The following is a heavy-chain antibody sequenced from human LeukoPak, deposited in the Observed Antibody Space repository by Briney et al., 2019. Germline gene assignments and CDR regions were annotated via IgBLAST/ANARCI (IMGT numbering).Heavy chain of an antibody. V-gene: IGHV4-59*08. CDR2: IYYIGSP. J-gene: IGHJ4*02. Sequence: SETLSHTCAVSGGTISSYYWSWIRQPPARGLEWIGYIYYIGSPNYNPSLKSRVTISVDTSKNQFSLKLSSVSAADTAVYYCARRWADDYFDYGGQGTLVTVSS. CDR1: GGTISSYY. CDR3: ARRWADDYFDY. D-gene: IGHD1-26*01.